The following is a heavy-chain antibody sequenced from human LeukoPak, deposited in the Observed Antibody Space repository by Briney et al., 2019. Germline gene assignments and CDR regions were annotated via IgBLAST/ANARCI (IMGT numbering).Heavy chain of an antibody. J-gene: IGHJ4*02. D-gene: IGHD6-13*01. Sequence: SETLSLTCTVSGGSIGSSSYYWGWIRQPPGKGLAWIGSIYYSGSTNYNPSLKSRVTISVDTSKNQFSLKLSSVTAADTAVYYCARRVAAAANFDYWGQGTLVTVSS. CDR1: GGSIGSSSYY. V-gene: IGHV4-39*07. CDR2: IYYSGST. CDR3: ARRVAAAANFDY.